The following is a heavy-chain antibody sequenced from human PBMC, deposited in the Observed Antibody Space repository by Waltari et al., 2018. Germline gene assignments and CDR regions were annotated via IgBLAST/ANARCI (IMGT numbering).Heavy chain of an antibody. V-gene: IGHV3-23*01. CDR3: AKDSREYSYGHWFDP. D-gene: IGHD5-18*01. Sequence: EVQLLESGGGLVQPGGSLRLSCAASGFTFSSYALSWVRQAPGTGLEWVSAIRGSGGSTYYADSVKGRFTISRDNSKNTLYLQMNSLRAEDTAVYYCAKDSREYSYGHWFDPWGQGTLVTVSS. CDR2: IRGSGGST. J-gene: IGHJ5*02. CDR1: GFTFSSYA.